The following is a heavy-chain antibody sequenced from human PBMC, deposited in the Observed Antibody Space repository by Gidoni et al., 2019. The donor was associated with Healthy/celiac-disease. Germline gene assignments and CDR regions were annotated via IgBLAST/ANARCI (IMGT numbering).Heavy chain of an antibody. Sequence: EVQLVESGGGLVQPGGSLSLSCAASGFTFSSYAMHWVRQAPGKGLEYVSAISSNGGSTYYANSVKGRFTISRDNSKNTLYLQMGSLRAEDMAVYYCARDLGDGDYGDAFDIWGQGTMVTVSS. CDR2: ISSNGGST. V-gene: IGHV3-64*01. CDR3: ARDLGDGDYGDAFDI. J-gene: IGHJ3*02. CDR1: GFTFSSYA. D-gene: IGHD4-17*01.